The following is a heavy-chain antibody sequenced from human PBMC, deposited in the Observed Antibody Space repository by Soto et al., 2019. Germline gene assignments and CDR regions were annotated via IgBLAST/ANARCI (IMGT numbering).Heavy chain of an antibody. J-gene: IGHJ5*02. V-gene: IGHV4-61*01. CDR1: GGPLSSGSYY. D-gene: IGHD3-9*01. Sequence: LSVTCTVSGGPLSSGSYYWSWIRQSPGQGLEWIGYIYYSGTTKYNPSLKSRVSISVDTSKNQFSLRLTSLSAADTAVYYCASAASPYFDLLSAFHPCGQGTLVTVSS. CDR2: IYYSGTT. CDR3: ASAASPYFDLLSAFHP.